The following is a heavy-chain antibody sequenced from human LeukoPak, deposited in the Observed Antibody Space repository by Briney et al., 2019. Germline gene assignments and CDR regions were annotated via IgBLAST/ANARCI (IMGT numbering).Heavy chain of an antibody. V-gene: IGHV1-2*02. Sequence: ASVKVSCKASGYTFTGYYMHWVRQAPGQGLEWMGWINPNGGGTNYAQKFQGRVTMTRDTSISTAYMELSRLRSDDTAVYYCARDYYDSSGYYGIDYWGQGTLVTVSS. D-gene: IGHD3-22*01. CDR1: GYTFTGYY. J-gene: IGHJ4*02. CDR3: ARDYYDSSGYYGIDY. CDR2: INPNGGGT.